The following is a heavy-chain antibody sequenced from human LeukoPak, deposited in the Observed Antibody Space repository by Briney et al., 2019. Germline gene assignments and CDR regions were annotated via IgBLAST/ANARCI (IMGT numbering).Heavy chain of an antibody. CDR2: MNPNSGNT. J-gene: IGHJ6*02. CDR3: ARGVRYFDWLLRNYYYYYGMDV. CDR1: GYTFTSYG. V-gene: IGHV1-8*02. Sequence: ASVKVSCKASGYTFTSYGINWVRQATGQGLEWMGWMNPNSGNTGYAQKFQGRVTMTRNTSISAAYMELSSLRSEDTAVYYCARGVRYFDWLLRNYYYYYGMDVWGQGTTVTVSS. D-gene: IGHD3-9*01.